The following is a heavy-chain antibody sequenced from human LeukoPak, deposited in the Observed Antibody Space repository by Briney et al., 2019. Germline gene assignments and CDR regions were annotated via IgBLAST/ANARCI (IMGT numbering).Heavy chain of an antibody. Sequence: GASVKVSCKASGYTFTSYGISWVRQAPGQGLEWVGWMNPNSGNTGYAQKFQGRVTISKNTSISTAYMELSSLRSEDTAVYYCARGTVAYYYYYYMDVWGKGTTVTVSS. CDR2: MNPNSGNT. J-gene: IGHJ6*03. D-gene: IGHD6-19*01. CDR3: ARGTVAYYYYYYMDV. CDR1: GYTFTSYG. V-gene: IGHV1-8*03.